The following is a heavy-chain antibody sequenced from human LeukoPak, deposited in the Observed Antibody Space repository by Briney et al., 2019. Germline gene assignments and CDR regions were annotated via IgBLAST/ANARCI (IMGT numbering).Heavy chain of an antibody. CDR1: GFTFDDYT. CDR3: AKGGTTVTPWGAPDY. V-gene: IGHV3-43*01. D-gene: IGHD4-17*01. CDR2: ISRDAGSA. Sequence: GGSLRLSCAASGFTFDDYTMHWVRQAPGKGLEWVSLISRDAGSAFYADSVKGRFTVSRDNSKNSLYLQMNSLTTEDTAFYYCAKGGTTVTPWGAPDYWGQGTLVTVSS. J-gene: IGHJ4*02.